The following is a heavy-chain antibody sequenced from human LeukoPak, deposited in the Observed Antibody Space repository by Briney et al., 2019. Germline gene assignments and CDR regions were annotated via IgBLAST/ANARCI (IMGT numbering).Heavy chain of an antibody. J-gene: IGHJ4*02. D-gene: IGHD5-18*01. Sequence: ASVKVSCKASGYTFTGYYMHWVRQAPGQGLEWMGWINPNSGGTNYAQKFQGRVTITADKSTSTAYMELSSLRSEDTAVYYCAKVDTAMAHPGYFDYWGQGTLVTVSS. V-gene: IGHV1-2*02. CDR2: INPNSGGT. CDR3: AKVDTAMAHPGYFDY. CDR1: GYTFTGYY.